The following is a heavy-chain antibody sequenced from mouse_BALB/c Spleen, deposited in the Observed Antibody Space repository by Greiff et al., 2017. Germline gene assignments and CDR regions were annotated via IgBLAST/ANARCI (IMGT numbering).Heavy chain of an antibody. Sequence: EVMLVESGPSLVKPSQTLSLTCSVTGDSITSGYWNWIRKFPGNKLEYMGYISYSGSTYYNPSLKSRISITRDTSKNQYYLQLNSVTTEDTATYYCARYGGYYGSSSWYFDVWGARTTVTVSS. CDR1: GDSITSGY. J-gene: IGHJ1*01. CDR2: ISYSGST. D-gene: IGHD1-1*01. V-gene: IGHV3-8*02. CDR3: ARYGGYYGSSSWYFDV.